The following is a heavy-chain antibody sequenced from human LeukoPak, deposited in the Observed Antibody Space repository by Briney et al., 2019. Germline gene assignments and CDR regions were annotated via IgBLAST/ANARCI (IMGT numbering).Heavy chain of an antibody. CDR3: ASYGEGFGI. Sequence: PSQTLSLTCAVSGGSISSGGYSWSWIRQPPGKGLEWIGEINHSGSTNYNPSLKSRVTISVDTSKNQFSLKLSSVTAADTAVYYCASYGEGFGIWGQGTMVTVSS. D-gene: IGHD4-17*01. CDR1: GGSISSGGYS. CDR2: INHSGST. J-gene: IGHJ3*02. V-gene: IGHV4-30-2*01.